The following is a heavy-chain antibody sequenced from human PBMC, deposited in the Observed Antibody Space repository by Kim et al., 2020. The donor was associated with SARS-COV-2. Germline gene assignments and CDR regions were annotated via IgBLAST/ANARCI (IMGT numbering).Heavy chain of an antibody. D-gene: IGHD2-21*02. Sequence: GGSLRLSCAASGFTFSSYAMSWVRQAPGKGLEWVSAISGSGGSTYYADSVKGRFTISRDNSKNTLYLQMNSLRAEDTAVYYCAKDGHIVVVTAFAPNDYWGQGTLVTVSS. CDR2: ISGSGGST. CDR3: AKDGHIVVVTAFAPNDY. J-gene: IGHJ4*02. V-gene: IGHV3-23*01. CDR1: GFTFSSYA.